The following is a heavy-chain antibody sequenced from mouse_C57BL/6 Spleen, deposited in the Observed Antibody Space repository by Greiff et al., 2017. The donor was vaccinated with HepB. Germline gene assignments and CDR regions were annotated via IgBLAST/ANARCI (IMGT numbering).Heavy chain of an antibody. D-gene: IGHD1-1*01. V-gene: IGHV5-6*01. CDR1: GFTFSSYG. CDR2: ISSGGSYT. J-gene: IGHJ4*01. CDR3: ARQGVYGSSGDAMGY. Sequence: EVQVVESGGDLVKPGGSLKLSCAASGFTFSSYGMSWVRQTPDKRLEWVATISSGGSYTYYPDSVKGRFTISRDNAKNTLYLQMSSLKSEDTAMYYCARQGVYGSSGDAMGYWGQGTSVTVSS.